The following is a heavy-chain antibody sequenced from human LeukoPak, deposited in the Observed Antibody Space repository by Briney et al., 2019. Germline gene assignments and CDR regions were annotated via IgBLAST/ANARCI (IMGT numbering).Heavy chain of an antibody. V-gene: IGHV3-7*01. CDR3: AKWGPYCVGDYCPALDS. J-gene: IGHJ4*02. CDR1: RFTFSNYW. Sequence: GGSLRLSCVASRFTFSNYWMSWVRQAPGKGLEWVANINQDGSKKRYADSMKGRFTLSRDNAKESLYLQLNSLRAEDTAVYYCAKWGPYCVGDYCPALDSWGPGTLVTVSS. CDR2: INQDGSKK. D-gene: IGHD2-21*02.